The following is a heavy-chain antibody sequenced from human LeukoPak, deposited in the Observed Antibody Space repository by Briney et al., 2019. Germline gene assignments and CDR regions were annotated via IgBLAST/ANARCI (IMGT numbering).Heavy chain of an antibody. V-gene: IGHV3-33*01. J-gene: IGHJ1*01. D-gene: IGHD4-11*01. CDR3: ARDSNYVSYFQH. CDR1: GFTFSSYG. Sequence: GGSLRLSCAASGFTFSSYGMHWVRQAPGKGLEWVAVIWYDGSNKYYADSVKGRFTISRDNSKNTLYLQMNSLRAEDTAVYYCARDSNYVSYFQHWGQGALVTVSS. CDR2: IWYDGSNK.